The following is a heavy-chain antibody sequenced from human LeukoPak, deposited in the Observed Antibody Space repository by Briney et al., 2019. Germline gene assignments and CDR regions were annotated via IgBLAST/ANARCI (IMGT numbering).Heavy chain of an antibody. CDR3: ARGAWWDFWSGYLSYFDY. D-gene: IGHD3-3*01. CDR2: INHSGST. Sequence: PSETLSLTCAVYGGSFSGYYWSWIRPPPGKGLEWIGEINHSGSTNCNPSLKSRATISVDTSKNQFSLKLSSVTAADTAVYYCARGAWWDFWSGYLSYFDYWGQGTLVTVSS. CDR1: GGSFSGYY. V-gene: IGHV4-34*01. J-gene: IGHJ4*02.